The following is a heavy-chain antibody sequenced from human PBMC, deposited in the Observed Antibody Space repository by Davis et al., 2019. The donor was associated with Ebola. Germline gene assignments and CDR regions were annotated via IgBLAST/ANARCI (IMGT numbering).Heavy chain of an antibody. CDR2: ISAYNGNT. Sequence: AASVKVSCKASGYTFTSYGISWVRQAPGQGLEWMGWISAYNGNTNYAQKLQGRVTMTTDTSTSTAYMELSSLRSEDTAVYYCARGPTTVTTRNWFDPWGQGTLVTVSS. D-gene: IGHD4-17*01. V-gene: IGHV1-18*01. J-gene: IGHJ5*02. CDR1: GYTFTSYG. CDR3: ARGPTTVTTRNWFDP.